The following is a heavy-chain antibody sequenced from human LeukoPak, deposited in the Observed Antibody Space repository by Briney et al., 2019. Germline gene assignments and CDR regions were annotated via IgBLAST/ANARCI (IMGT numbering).Heavy chain of an antibody. D-gene: IGHD3-10*01. J-gene: IGHJ4*02. CDR3: AREINYYGSGSPKFFDY. CDR2: INHSGST. CDR1: GGSFSGYY. Sequence: SETLSLTCAVYGGSFSGYYWSWIRQPPGKGLEWIGEINHSGSTNYNPSLKCRVTISVDTSKNQFSLKLSSVTAADTAVYYCAREINYYGSGSPKFFDYWGQGTLVTVSS. V-gene: IGHV4-34*01.